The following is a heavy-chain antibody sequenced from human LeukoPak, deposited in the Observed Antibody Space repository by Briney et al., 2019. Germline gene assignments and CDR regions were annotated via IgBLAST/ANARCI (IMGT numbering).Heavy chain of an antibody. J-gene: IGHJ5*02. V-gene: IGHV1-18*01. CDR1: GYTFTSYG. CDR3: AGHCSSTSCTNWFGP. CDR2: ISAYNGNT. D-gene: IGHD2-2*01. Sequence: ASVKVSCKASGYTFTSYGISWVRQAPGQGLEWMGWISAYNGNTNYAQKLQGRVTMTTDTSTSTAYMELRSLRSDDTAVYYCAGHCSSTSCTNWFGPWGQGTLVTVSS.